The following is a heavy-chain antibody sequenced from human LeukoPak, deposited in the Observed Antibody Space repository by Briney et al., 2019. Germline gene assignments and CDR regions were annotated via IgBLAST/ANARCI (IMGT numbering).Heavy chain of an antibody. Sequence: GSLRLSCAASGFTVSSNYMSWVRQAPGKGLEWIGEINHSGSTNYNPSLKSRVTISVDTSKNQFSLKLSSVTAADTAVYYCARPTYYYGSGSYYFDYWGQGTLVTVSS. D-gene: IGHD3-10*01. CDR3: ARPTYYYGSGSYYFDY. J-gene: IGHJ4*02. CDR1: GFTVSSNY. V-gene: IGHV4-34*01. CDR2: INHSGST.